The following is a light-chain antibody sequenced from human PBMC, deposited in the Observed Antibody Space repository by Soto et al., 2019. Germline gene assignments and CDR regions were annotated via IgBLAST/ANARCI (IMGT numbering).Light chain of an antibody. J-gene: IGLJ2*01. CDR3: CSYAGSYNLV. V-gene: IGLV2-11*01. Sequence: QSALTQPRSVSGSPGQSVTISCTGTSSDVGGYNYVSWYQQHPGKAPTLMIYDVSKRPSGVPDRFSGSKSGYTASLTISGLQAEDEADYYCCSYAGSYNLVFGGGTKVTV. CDR1: SSDVGGYNY. CDR2: DVS.